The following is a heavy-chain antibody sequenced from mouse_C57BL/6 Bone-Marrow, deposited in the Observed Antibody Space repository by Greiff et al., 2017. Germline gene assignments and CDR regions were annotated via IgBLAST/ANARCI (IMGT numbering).Heavy chain of an antibody. J-gene: IGHJ3*01. Sequence: VKLQQSGAELARPGASVKLSCKASGYTFTSYGISWVKQRTGQGLEWIGEIYPRSGNTYYNEKFKGKATLTADKSSSTAYMELRRLTSEDSAVYFCAREGVYYGSFAYWGQGTLVTVSA. CDR1: GYTFTSYG. V-gene: IGHV1-81*01. CDR2: IYPRSGNT. D-gene: IGHD1-1*01. CDR3: AREGVYYGSFAY.